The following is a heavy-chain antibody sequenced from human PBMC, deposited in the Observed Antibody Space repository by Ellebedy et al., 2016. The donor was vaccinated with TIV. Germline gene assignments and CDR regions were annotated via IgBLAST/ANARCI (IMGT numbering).Heavy chain of an antibody. Sequence: GESLKISCAASGFIVNNNYLRWLRPAPGKGLEWGSLIYSGGDSYYAEPVKGRFTISRDNSNNTVYLQMNSLRVEDTAVYYCARDRHCVGGSCYSVWGQGTLGTVSS. CDR3: ARDRHCVGGSCYSV. V-gene: IGHV3-53*01. D-gene: IGHD2-15*01. J-gene: IGHJ4*02. CDR1: GFIVNNNY. CDR2: IYSGGDS.